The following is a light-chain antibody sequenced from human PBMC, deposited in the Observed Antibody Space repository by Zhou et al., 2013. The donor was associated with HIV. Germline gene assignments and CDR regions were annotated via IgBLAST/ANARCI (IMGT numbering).Light chain of an antibody. V-gene: IGKV2D-29*01. J-gene: IGKJ1*01. CDR2: EVS. Sequence: DIVMTQTPLSLSVTPGQSASISCKSNQSLLHSDEKTYLYWYLQKARQPPQLLLFEVSNRFSGVPDRVTGSGSGTDFTLTISRVEADDAGVYYCMQGIQLPRTFGQGTEGGN. CDR1: QSLLHSDEKTY. CDR3: MQGIQLPRT.